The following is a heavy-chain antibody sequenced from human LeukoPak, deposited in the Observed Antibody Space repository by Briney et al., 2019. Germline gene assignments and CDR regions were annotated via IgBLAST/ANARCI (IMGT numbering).Heavy chain of an antibody. CDR1: GGSISSYY. D-gene: IGHD2-15*01. J-gene: IGHJ4*02. V-gene: IGHV4-59*01. Sequence: SETLSLTCTVSGGSISSYYWSWIRQPPGKGLEWIGYIYYSGSTNYNPSLKSRVTISVDTSKNQFSLKLSSVTAADTAVYYCARGIGGSVSYYFDYWGQGTLATVSS. CDR2: IYYSGST. CDR3: ARGIGGSVSYYFDY.